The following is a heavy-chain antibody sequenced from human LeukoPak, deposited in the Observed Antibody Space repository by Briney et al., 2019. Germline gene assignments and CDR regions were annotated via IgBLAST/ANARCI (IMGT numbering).Heavy chain of an antibody. CDR1: GFTFSSYW. V-gene: IGHV3-7*03. CDR2: IKQDGSGK. D-gene: IGHD6-13*01. Sequence: PGGSLRLSCAASGFTFSSYWMSWVRQAPGKGLEWVANIKQDGSGKYYVDSVKGRFTISRDNAKNSLFLQMNSLRAEDTAVYYCAKDILAAGLFFDYWGQGALVTVSS. J-gene: IGHJ4*02. CDR3: AKDILAAGLFFDY.